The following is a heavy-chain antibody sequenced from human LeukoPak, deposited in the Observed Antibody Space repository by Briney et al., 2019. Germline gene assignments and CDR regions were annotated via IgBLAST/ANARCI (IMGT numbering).Heavy chain of an antibody. J-gene: IGHJ4*02. CDR1: GFSFSDFA. V-gene: IGHV3-23*01. CDR3: ANPDSSGFYFSMRFDF. Sequence: GGSLRLSCKASGFSFSDFAMTWVRQAPGKGLEWVSTMSGRGDSTYYADSVKGRFTVSRDNSDNTLCLHMNSLRAEDTAVYFCANPDSSGFYFSMRFDFWGQGTLVTVSS. D-gene: IGHD3-22*01. CDR2: MSGRGDST.